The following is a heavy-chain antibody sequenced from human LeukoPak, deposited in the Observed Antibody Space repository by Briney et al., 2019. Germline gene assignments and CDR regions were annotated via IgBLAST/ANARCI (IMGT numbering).Heavy chain of an antibody. CDR1: GFTFSSYG. J-gene: IGHJ6*03. CDR3: ARPPSFKYSSGWYNYYMDV. V-gene: IGHV3-23*01. CDR2: ISGSGGST. Sequence: GGTLRLSCAASGFTFSSYGMSWVRQAPGKGLEWVSAISGSGGSTYYADSVKGRFTISRDNSKNTLYLQMNSLRAEDTAVYYCARPPSFKYSSGWYNYYMDVWGKGTAVTISS. D-gene: IGHD6-19*01.